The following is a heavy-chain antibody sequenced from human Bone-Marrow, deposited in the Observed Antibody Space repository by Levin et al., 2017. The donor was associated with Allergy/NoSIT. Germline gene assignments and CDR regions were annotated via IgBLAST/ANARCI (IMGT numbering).Heavy chain of an antibody. D-gene: IGHD5-24*01. Sequence: LSLPCAVSGFHVDDSAMHWVRPAPGKGLEWVSGITWNRGKKDYADSVKGRFTISRDNAKNSLYLQMNSLRTEDTALYYCAKDISGDGSNFDHWGQGTLVTVSS. J-gene: IGHJ4*02. CDR1: GFHVDDSA. V-gene: IGHV3-9*01. CDR2: ITWNRGKK. CDR3: AKDISGDGSNFDH.